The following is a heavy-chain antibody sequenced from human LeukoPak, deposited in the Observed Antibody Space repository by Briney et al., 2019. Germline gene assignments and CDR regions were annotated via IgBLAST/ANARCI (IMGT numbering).Heavy chain of an antibody. D-gene: IGHD3-10*01. CDR3: AKDPRTITMVRGIGIDY. Sequence: GGSLRLSCAASGFTFSSYVMHWVRQAPGKGLEWVAFIRFDGTIKYYADSVKGRFTISRDGSRNTLYLQVNSLRAEDTAIYYCAKDPRTITMVRGIGIDYWGQGTLVTVSS. CDR2: IRFDGTIK. V-gene: IGHV3-30*02. J-gene: IGHJ4*02. CDR1: GFTFSSYV.